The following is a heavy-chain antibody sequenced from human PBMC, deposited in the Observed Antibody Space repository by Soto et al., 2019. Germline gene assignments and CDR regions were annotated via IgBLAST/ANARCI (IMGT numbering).Heavy chain of an antibody. CDR2: VYYTGTT. CDR1: GDSISTHY. J-gene: IGHJ4*02. V-gene: IGHV4-59*08. CDR3: ARLCGYYQALDH. D-gene: IGHD3-3*01. Sequence: QVQLQESGPGLVRPSETLSLTCTVSGDSISTHYWTWVRRPPGKGLEWVGYVYYTGTTMYNPSRKSLLTLSVDRSKNQVALNLTSVTAADTAVYYCARLCGYYQALDHCSQGTLVTVSS.